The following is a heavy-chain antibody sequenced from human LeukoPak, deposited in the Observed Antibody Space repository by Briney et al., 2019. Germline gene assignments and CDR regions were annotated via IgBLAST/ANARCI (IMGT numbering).Heavy chain of an antibody. Sequence: GASVKVSCKASGYTFTSYYMHWVRQAPGQGLEWMGIINPSGGSTSYAQKFEGRVTMTRDTSTSTVCMELSSLRSEDTAVYYCATQQTQYCSGGSCYSNLGAFDIWGQGTMVTVSS. CDR3: ATQQTQYCSGGSCYSNLGAFDI. CDR2: INPSGGST. V-gene: IGHV1-46*01. J-gene: IGHJ3*02. CDR1: GYTFTSYY. D-gene: IGHD2-15*01.